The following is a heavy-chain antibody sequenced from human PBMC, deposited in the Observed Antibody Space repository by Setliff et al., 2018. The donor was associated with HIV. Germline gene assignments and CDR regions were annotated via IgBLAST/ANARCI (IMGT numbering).Heavy chain of an antibody. CDR3: ARESQWIQLAFDI. CDR2: ISSSGVI. D-gene: IGHD5-18*01. J-gene: IGHJ3*02. V-gene: IGHV3-48*01. CDR1: GFTFSSYG. Sequence: HPGGSLRLSCAASGFTFSSYGMNWVRQAPGKGLEWVSHISSSGVIHYADSVKGRFTISRDTSKNTLYLQMNSLRAEDTAVYYCARESQWIQLAFDIWGQGTMVTVSS.